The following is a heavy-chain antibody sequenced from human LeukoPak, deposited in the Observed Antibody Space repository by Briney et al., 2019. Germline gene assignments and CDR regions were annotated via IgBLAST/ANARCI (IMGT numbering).Heavy chain of an antibody. J-gene: IGHJ4*02. CDR3: ARLGYDSSRSGFDY. D-gene: IGHD3-22*01. CDR1: GGSISSSSYY. CDR2: IYYSGST. Sequence: SETLSLTCTVSGGSISSSSYYWGWIRQAPGKGLEWIGSIYYSGSTYYNPSLKSRVTISVDTSKNQFSLKLSSVTAADTAVYYCARLGYDSSRSGFDYWGQGTLVTVSS. V-gene: IGHV4-39*01.